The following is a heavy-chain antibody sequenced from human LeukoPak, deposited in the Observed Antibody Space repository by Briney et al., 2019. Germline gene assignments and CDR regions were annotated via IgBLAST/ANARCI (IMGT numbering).Heavy chain of an antibody. V-gene: IGHV3-30*18. CDR1: GFTFSSYG. J-gene: IGHJ6*02. CDR3: AKQKAQYPPYYYYGMDV. CDR2: ISYDGSNK. D-gene: IGHD2-2*02. Sequence: PGGSLRLSCAASGFTFSSYGMHWVRQAPGKGLEWVAVISYDGSNKYYADSVKGRFTISRDNSKNTLYLQMNSLRAEDTAVYYCAKQKAQYPPYYYYGMDVWGQGTTVTVSS.